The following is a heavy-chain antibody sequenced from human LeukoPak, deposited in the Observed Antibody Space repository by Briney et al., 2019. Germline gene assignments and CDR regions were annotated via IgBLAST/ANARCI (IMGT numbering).Heavy chain of an antibody. J-gene: IGHJ4*02. CDR1: GYTFTGYY. CDR3: ARDLIVVVPAAAFDY. D-gene: IGHD2-2*01. V-gene: IGHV1-2*02. Sequence: AASVKVSCKASGYTFTGYYMHWVRQAPGQGLEWMGWINPNSGGTNYAQKFQGRVTMTRDTSISTAYMELSRLTSDDTAVYYCARDLIVVVPAAAFDYWGQGTLVTVSS. CDR2: INPNSGGT.